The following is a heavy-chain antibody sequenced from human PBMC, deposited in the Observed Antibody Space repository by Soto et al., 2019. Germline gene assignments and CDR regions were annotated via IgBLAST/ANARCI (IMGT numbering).Heavy chain of an antibody. CDR3: AWGGGSYTTGWYNDY. J-gene: IGHJ4*02. CDR2: IWNSGTT. CDR1: GVSISNSY. V-gene: IGHV4-4*09. Sequence: QVQLQESGPGLVKPSETMSLTCTVSGVSISNSYCSWVRQPPGKKLEWIGHIWNSGTTSYNPSLRGRGTMSVDTSKSQVSLRLSSGTATDTAVYYCAWGGGSYTTGWYNDYWGQGTLVTVSS. D-gene: IGHD6-19*01.